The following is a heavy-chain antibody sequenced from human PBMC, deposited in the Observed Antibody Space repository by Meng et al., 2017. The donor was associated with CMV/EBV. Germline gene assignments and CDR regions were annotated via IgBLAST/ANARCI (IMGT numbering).Heavy chain of an antibody. CDR3: ARPPSGYCSSTSCPSA. J-gene: IGHJ5*02. D-gene: IGHD2-2*01. V-gene: IGHV4-4*02. Sequence: GSLRLSCAVSGGSISSSNWWSWVRQPPGKGLEWIGEIYHSWSTNYNPSLKSRVTISVDKSKNQFPLKLSSVTAADTAVYYCARPPSGYCSSTSCPSAWGQGTLVTVSS. CDR1: GGSISSSNW. CDR2: IYHSWST.